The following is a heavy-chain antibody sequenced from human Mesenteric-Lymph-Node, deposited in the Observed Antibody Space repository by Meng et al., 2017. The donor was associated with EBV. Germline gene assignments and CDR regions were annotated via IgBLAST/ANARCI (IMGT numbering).Heavy chain of an antibody. CDR3: SRDSIYNGQDS. Sequence: QVTLLQCGGEVKKPGASVKVSCKASGYTFTSYDINWVPQATGQGLEWMGWMNPNSGATGSTQKFQGRVTMTRNTSISTAYMELNSLTSEDTTVYYCSRDSIYNGQDSWGQGTLVTVSS. J-gene: IGHJ4*02. V-gene: IGHV1-8*01. D-gene: IGHD5-24*01. CDR1: GYTFTSYD. CDR2: MNPNSGAT.